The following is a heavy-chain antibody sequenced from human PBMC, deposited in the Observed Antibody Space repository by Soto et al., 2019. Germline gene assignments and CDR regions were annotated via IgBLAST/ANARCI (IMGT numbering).Heavy chain of an antibody. V-gene: IGHV4-31*03. CDR3: ARDRVAAAGYYYSYGMDV. CDR2: IYYSGST. Sequence: QVQLQESGPGLVKPSQTLSLTCTVSGGSISSGGYYWSWIRQHPGKGLEWIGYIYYSGSTYYHPSLNSRATISVDTSKNQFSLKLSSVTAADTAVYDCARDRVAAAGYYYSYGMDVWGQGTTVTVSS. CDR1: GGSISSGGYY. D-gene: IGHD6-25*01. J-gene: IGHJ6*02.